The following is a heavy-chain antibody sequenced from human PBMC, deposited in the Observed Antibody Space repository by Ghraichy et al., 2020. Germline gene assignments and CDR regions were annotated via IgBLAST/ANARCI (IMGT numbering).Heavy chain of an antibody. J-gene: IGHJ2*01. D-gene: IGHD6-19*01. CDR2: IYPGDSDT. V-gene: IGHV5-51*01. CDR3: ARLGWLIAVAGTGKGWYFDL. Sequence: GESLNISCKGSGYSFTSYWIGWVRQMPGKGLEWMGIIYPGDSDTRYSPSFQGQVTISADKSISTAYLQWSSLKASDTAMYYCARLGWLIAVAGTGKGWYFDLWGRGTLVTVSS. CDR1: GYSFTSYW.